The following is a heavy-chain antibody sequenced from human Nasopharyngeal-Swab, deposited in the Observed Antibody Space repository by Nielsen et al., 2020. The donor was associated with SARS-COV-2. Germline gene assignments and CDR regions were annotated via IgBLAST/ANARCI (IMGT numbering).Heavy chain of an antibody. D-gene: IGHD6-13*01. J-gene: IGHJ3*02. CDR3: ARLGPIESTDTTAAFDI. CDR2: IYPDDSDT. CDR1: GYSFTNYW. V-gene: IGHV5-51*01. Sequence: GESLKISCKGSGYSFTNYWIGWVRQMPGKGLEWMGTIYPDDSDTRYSPSLQGQVTISVDKSISTAYLQWSSLKASDTAMYYCARLGPIESTDTTAAFDIWGQGTMVTVSS.